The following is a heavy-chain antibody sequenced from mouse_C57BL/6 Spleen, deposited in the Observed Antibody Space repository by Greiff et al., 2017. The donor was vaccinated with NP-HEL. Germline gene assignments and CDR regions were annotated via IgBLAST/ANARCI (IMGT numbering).Heavy chain of an antibody. V-gene: IGHV5-16*01. CDR3: AREGTAYYSNYGFAY. Sequence: EVQRVESEGGLVQPGSSMKLSCTASGFTFSDYYMAWVRQVPEKGLEWVANINYDGSSTYYLDSLKSRFIISRDNAKNILYLQMSSLKSEDTATYYCAREGTAYYSNYGFAYWGQGTLVTVSA. J-gene: IGHJ3*01. D-gene: IGHD2-5*01. CDR1: GFTFSDYY. CDR2: INYDGSST.